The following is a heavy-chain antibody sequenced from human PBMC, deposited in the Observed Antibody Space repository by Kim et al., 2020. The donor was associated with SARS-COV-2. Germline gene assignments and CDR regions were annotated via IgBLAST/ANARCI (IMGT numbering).Heavy chain of an antibody. CDR3: ARDLSGGRVRHDTFDI. D-gene: IGHD2-15*01. CDR2: ISSTGGTI. J-gene: IGHJ3*02. V-gene: IGHV3-23*01. Sequence: GGSLRLSCTASGFFFNSFGMSWIRQAPGQGLQWVSFISSTGGTIYYAESVTGRFTVSRDNSKNTLYLQMSSLKVEDTAVFYCARDLSGGRVRHDTFDIWGQGTMVTVSS. CDR1: GFFFNSFG.